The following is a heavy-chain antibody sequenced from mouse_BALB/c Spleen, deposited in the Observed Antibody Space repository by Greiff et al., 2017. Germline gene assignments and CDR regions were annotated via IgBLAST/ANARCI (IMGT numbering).Heavy chain of an antibody. Sequence: DLVKPGASVKLSCKASGSTFTSYWINWIKQRPGQGLEWIGRIAPGSGSTYYNEMFKGKATLTVDTSSSTAYIQLSSLSSEDSAVYFCAREGLREDLFAYWGQGTLVTVSA. V-gene: IGHV1S41*01. D-gene: IGHD2-4*01. J-gene: IGHJ3*01. CDR1: GSTFTSYW. CDR2: IAPGSGST. CDR3: AREGLREDLFAY.